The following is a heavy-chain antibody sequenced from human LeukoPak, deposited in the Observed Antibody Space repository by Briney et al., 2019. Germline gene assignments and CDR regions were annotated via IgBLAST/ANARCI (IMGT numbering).Heavy chain of an antibody. V-gene: IGHV4-59*08. CDR1: GGSISSYS. D-gene: IGHD6-19*01. J-gene: IGHJ4*02. CDR3: ARHGVTVAGKFDY. CDR2: IYYSGST. Sequence: SETLSLTCTVSGGSISSYSWSGFRQPPGKGLKGFGYIYYSGSTNYNPSLRVRLPKSVDPPKNHFSLNLGSVPPAEPAVYYCARHGVTVAGKFDYWGQETLVTVP.